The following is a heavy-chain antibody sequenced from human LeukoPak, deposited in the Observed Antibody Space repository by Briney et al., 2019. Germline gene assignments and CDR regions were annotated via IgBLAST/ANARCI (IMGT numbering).Heavy chain of an antibody. Sequence: SETLSLTCTVSGGSISSSYYYWAWIRQPPGKGLEWVGSISYGGSAHYNPSLKSRVTISVDTSNNQFSLHLTSLTAADTAVYYCATSDTVSTYNWFDPWGLGTLVTVS. J-gene: IGHJ5*02. CDR3: ATSDTVSTYNWFDP. D-gene: IGHD5/OR15-5a*01. CDR2: ISYGGSA. V-gene: IGHV4-39*01. CDR1: GGSISSSYYY.